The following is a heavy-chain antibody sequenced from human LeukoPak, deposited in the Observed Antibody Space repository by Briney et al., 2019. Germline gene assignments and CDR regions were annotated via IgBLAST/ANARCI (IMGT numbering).Heavy chain of an antibody. Sequence: GGSLRLSCAASGFTFSNAWMSWVRQAPGKGLEWVGRIKSKTDGGTTAYAAPGKGRFTISRDDSTDTLYLQMNSRKREDTAVYYCTTEVPAAPCDYWGQGTLVTVSS. J-gene: IGHJ4*02. CDR1: GFTFSNAW. D-gene: IGHD6-6*01. CDR3: TTEVPAAPCDY. CDR2: IKSKTDGGTT. V-gene: IGHV3-15*01.